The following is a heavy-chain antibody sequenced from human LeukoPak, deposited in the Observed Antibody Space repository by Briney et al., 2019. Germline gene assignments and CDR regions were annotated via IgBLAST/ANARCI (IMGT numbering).Heavy chain of an antibody. V-gene: IGHV1-69*05. Sequence: SVKASCKASGGTFSSYAISWVRQAPGQGLEWMGRIIPIFGTANYAQKFQGRVTITTDESTSTAYMELSSLRSEDTAVYYCARAVYGDYINWFDPWGQGTLVTVSS. CDR3: ARAVYGDYINWFDP. D-gene: IGHD4-17*01. CDR2: IIPIFGTA. J-gene: IGHJ5*02. CDR1: GGTFSSYA.